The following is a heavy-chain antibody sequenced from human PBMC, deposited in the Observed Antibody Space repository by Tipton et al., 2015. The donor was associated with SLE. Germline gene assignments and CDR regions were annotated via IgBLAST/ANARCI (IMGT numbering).Heavy chain of an antibody. CDR2: IYHSGGP. CDR3: ARTSGSYMDY. Sequence: TLSLTCTVSGGSVSSGSYYWSWIRQPPGKGLEWIGYIYHSGGPNYSPSLRSRLTTSVDTSKNQFSLRLSSVTAADTAVYYCARTSGSYMDYWGQGTLVTVSS. J-gene: IGHJ4*02. V-gene: IGHV4-61*01. D-gene: IGHD3-10*01. CDR1: GGSVSSGSYY.